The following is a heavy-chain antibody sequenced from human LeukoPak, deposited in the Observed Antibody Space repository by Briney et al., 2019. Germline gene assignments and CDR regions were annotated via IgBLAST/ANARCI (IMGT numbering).Heavy chain of an antibody. CDR2: INHSGST. CDR1: GGSFSGYY. J-gene: IGHJ4*02. D-gene: IGHD5-12*01. CDR3: ARSGWIQWKKTFDY. V-gene: IGHV4-34*01. Sequence: SETLSLTCAVYGGSFSGYYWSWIRQPPGKGLEWIGEINHSGSTNYNPSLKSRVTISVDTSKNQFSLKLSSVTAADTAVYYCARSGWIQWKKTFDYRGQGTLVTVSS.